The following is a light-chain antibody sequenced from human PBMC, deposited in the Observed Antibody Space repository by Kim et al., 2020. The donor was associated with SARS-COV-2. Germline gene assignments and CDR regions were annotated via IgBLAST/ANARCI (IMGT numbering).Light chain of an antibody. Sequence: GQRVTISCSGSNSNIRSNTVSWYQQLPGAAPKLLIYTNNQRPSGVPDRFSGSRSGTSASLAITGLQSEDEADYFCAAWDDSLNGWVFGGGTRVAVL. J-gene: IGLJ3*02. V-gene: IGLV1-44*01. CDR1: NSNIRSNT. CDR3: AAWDDSLNGWV. CDR2: TNN.